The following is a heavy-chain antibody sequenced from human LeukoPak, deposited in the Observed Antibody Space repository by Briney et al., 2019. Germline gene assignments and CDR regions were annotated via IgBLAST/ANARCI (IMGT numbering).Heavy chain of an antibody. D-gene: IGHD3/OR15-3a*01. CDR1: GFTFRHYG. CDR3: AKDAQRGFDFSNSLES. CDR2: IWSDGTEK. J-gene: IGHJ4*02. Sequence: GGSLRLSCATSGFTFRHYGMHWVRQAPGKGLEGVAVIWSDGTEKYYGDSVKGRFTISRDNSKKTVYLQMNSLRVEDTAVYYCAKDAQRGFDFSNSLESWGQGTLVTVSS. V-gene: IGHV3-33*06.